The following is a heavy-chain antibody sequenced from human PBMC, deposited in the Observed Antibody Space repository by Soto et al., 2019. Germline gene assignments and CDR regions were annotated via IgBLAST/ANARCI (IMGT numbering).Heavy chain of an antibody. CDR1: GGSFSGYY. V-gene: IGHV4-34*01. CDR3: ARTTRVFGVVIPYYFDY. D-gene: IGHD3-3*01. Sequence: SETLSLTCAVYGGSFSGYYWSWIRQPPGKGLEWIGEINHSGSTNYNPSLKSRVTISVDTSKNQFSLKLSSVTAADTAVYYCARTTRVFGVVIPYYFDYWGQGTLVTVSS. CDR2: INHSGST. J-gene: IGHJ4*02.